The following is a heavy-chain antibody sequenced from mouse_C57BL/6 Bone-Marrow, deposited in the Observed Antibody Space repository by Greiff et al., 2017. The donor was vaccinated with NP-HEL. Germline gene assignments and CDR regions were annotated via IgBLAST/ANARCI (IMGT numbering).Heavy chain of an antibody. CDR2: ISDGGSYT. Sequence: EVQLVESGGGLVKPGGSLKLSCAASGFTFSSYAMSWVRQTPEKRLEWVATISDGGSYTYYPDNVKGRFTISRDNAKNNLYLQMSHLKSEDTAMYYCARDQGLLSFDYWGQGTTLTVSS. D-gene: IGHD2-10*01. CDR1: GFTFSSYA. J-gene: IGHJ2*01. CDR3: ARDQGLLSFDY. V-gene: IGHV5-4*01.